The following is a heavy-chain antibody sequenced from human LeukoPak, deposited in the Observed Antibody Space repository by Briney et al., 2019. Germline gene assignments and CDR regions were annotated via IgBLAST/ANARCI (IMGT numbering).Heavy chain of an antibody. D-gene: IGHD3-22*01. CDR1: GFTFSSYG. CDR3: AKGYDSSGYYPFDAFDI. Sequence: GGSLRLSCAASGFTFSSYGMHWVRQAPGKGLEWVAFIRYDGSNKYYADSVKGRFTISRDNSKNTLYLQMNSLRAEDTAVYYCAKGYDSSGYYPFDAFDIWGQGTMVTVSS. CDR2: IRYDGSNK. V-gene: IGHV3-30*02. J-gene: IGHJ3*02.